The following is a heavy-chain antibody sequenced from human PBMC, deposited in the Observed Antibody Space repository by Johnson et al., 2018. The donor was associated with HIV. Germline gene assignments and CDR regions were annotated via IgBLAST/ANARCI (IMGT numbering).Heavy chain of an antibody. CDR3: ARDRRYYGSGSYGGAFDI. J-gene: IGHJ3*02. CDR2: IGTAGDT. CDR1: GFTFSSYD. Sequence: VLLVESGGGLVQPGGSLRLSCAASGFTFSSYDMHWVRQVTGKGLEWVSAIGTAGDTYYPGSVKGRFTISRDNAKNSLYLQMNSLRAEDTALYYCARDRRYYGSGSYGGAFDIWGQGTMVTVSS. V-gene: IGHV3-13*01. D-gene: IGHD3-10*01.